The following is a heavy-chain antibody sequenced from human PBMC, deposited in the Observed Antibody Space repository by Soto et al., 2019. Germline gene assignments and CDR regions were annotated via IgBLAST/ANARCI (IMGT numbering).Heavy chain of an antibody. CDR2: ITGSGGST. CDR3: ARESVTMVRGVVYYGMDV. Sequence: GGSLRLSCAASGFTFSNYAMSWVRQSPGRGLTWVSVITGSGGSTYYADSVKGRFTTSRDNAKNSLYLQMNSLRAEDTAVYYCARESVTMVRGVVYYGMDVWGQGTTVTVSS. CDR1: GFTFSNYA. J-gene: IGHJ6*02. V-gene: IGHV3-23*01. D-gene: IGHD3-10*01.